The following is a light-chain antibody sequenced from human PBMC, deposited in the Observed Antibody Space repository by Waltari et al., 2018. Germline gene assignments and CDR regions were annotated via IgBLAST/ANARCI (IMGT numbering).Light chain of an antibody. V-gene: IGKV4-1*01. J-gene: IGKJ1*01. CDR2: WAS. Sequence: DLVMTQSPDSLAVSLGERATINCKSSQSVLHSSNNKNYLAWYQQKPGQPPKLLIYWASTRESGVPDRFSGSGSGTDFTLTISSLQAEDVAVYYCQQYYSSPWTFGQGTKVEIK. CDR1: QSVLHSSNNKNY. CDR3: QQYYSSPWT.